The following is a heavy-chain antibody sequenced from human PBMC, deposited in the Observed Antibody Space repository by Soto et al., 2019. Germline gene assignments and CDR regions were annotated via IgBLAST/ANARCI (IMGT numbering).Heavy chain of an antibody. CDR1: GFTFSSYG. D-gene: IGHD2-21*02. V-gene: IGHV3-30*03. Sequence: PGGSLRLSCAASGFTFSSYGMHWVRQAPGKGLEWVAVISYDGSNKYYADSVKGRFTISRDNSKNTLYLQMNSLRAEDTAVYYCESHSDPRPFDYWGQGTLVTVSS. J-gene: IGHJ4*02. CDR2: ISYDGSNK. CDR3: ESHSDPRPFDY.